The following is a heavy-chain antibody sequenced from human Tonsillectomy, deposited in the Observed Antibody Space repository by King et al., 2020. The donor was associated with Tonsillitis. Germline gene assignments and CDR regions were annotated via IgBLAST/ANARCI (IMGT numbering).Heavy chain of an antibody. Sequence: VQLQESGPGLVKPSETLSLTCTVSVGSISRYYWSWIRQLAGKGLEWIGHIYTSGSTNYNPSLKSRVTMSVDTSKNQFSLNLSSVTAADTAVYYCARLSSGWSAHYFDYWGRGTLVTVSS. CDR3: ARLSSGWSAHYFDY. J-gene: IGHJ4*02. CDR1: VGSISRYY. D-gene: IGHD6-19*01. V-gene: IGHV4-4*07. CDR2: IYTSGST.